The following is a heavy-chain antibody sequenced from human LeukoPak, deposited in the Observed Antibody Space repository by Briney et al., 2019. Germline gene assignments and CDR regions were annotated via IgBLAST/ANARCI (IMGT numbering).Heavy chain of an antibody. D-gene: IGHD6-6*01. CDR1: GGSISSSSYY. Sequence: SETLSLTCTVSGGSISSSSYYWGWIRQPTGKGLEWIGSIYYSGSTYYNPSLKSRVTISVDTSKNQFSLKLSSVTAADTAVYYCARQYSSSWGGVDYWGQGTLVTVSS. V-gene: IGHV4-39*01. CDR2: IYYSGST. CDR3: ARQYSSSWGGVDY. J-gene: IGHJ4*02.